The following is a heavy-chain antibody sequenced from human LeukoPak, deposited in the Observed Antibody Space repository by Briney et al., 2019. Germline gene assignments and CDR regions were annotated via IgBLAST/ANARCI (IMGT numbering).Heavy chain of an antibody. J-gene: IGHJ4*02. D-gene: IGHD2-21*02. Sequence: GGSLRLSCAASGFTFSSYSMNWVRQAPGKGLEWVSSISSSSSYIYYADSVKGRFTISRDNAKNSLYLQMDSLRAEDTAVYYCARETYCGGDCYVQYYFDYWGQGTLVTVSS. CDR1: GFTFSSYS. CDR3: ARETYCGGDCYVQYYFDY. CDR2: ISSSSSYI. V-gene: IGHV3-21*01.